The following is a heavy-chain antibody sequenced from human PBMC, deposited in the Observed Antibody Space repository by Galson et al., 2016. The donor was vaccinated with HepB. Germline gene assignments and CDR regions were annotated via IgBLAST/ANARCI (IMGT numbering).Heavy chain of an antibody. J-gene: IGHJ4*02. D-gene: IGHD3-22*01. V-gene: IGHV3-21*01. CDR3: AGDLCYYDSCVSDY. CDR2: ISRTSTYI. Sequence: SLRLSCAASGFTFSEFKFNWVRQAPGKGPEWVASISRTSTYIEYAASVRGRFIISRDNAENSLYLQMDTLKAEDTAVYYCAGDLCYYDSCVSDYWGQGTLVTFSS. CDR1: GFTFSEFK.